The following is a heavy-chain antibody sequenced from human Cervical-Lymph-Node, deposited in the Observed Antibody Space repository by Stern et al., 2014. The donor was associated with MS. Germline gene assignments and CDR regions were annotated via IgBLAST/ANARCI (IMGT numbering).Heavy chain of an antibody. D-gene: IGHD3-22*01. CDR2: INHSGST. CDR1: GGSFSGYY. V-gene: IGHV4-34*01. CDR3: ATEYYYDSSGRYFQH. J-gene: IGHJ1*01. Sequence: QVQLQQWGAGLLKPSETLSLTCAVSGGSFSGYYWSWIRQPPGKGLEWIGEINHSGSTNYNPSLKSRVTISVDTSKNQFSLKLSSVTAADTAVYYCATEYYYDSSGRYFQHWGQGTLVTVSS.